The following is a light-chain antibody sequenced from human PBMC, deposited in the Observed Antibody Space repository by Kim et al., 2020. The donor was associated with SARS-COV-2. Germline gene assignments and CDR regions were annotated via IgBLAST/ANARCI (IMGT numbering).Light chain of an antibody. CDR2: YDS. CDR3: QVWDSSSDRLYV. J-gene: IGLJ1*01. CDR1: NIGSKS. V-gene: IGLV3-21*04. Sequence: SYELTQPPSVSVAPGKTARITCGGNNIGSKSVHWYQQNPGQAPVLVIYYDSDRPSGIPERFSGSNSGNTATLTISRVEAGDEADYYCQVWDSSSDRLYVF.